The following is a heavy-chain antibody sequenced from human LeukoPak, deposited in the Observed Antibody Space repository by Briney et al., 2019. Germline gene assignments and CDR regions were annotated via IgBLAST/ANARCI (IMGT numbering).Heavy chain of an antibody. D-gene: IGHD3-16*01. CDR1: GGSISSYY. J-gene: IGHJ4*02. Sequence: SGTLSLTCTVSGGSISSYYWSWIRQPPGKGLEWIGYIYYSGSTNYNPSLKSRVTISVDTSKNQFSLKLSSVTAADTAVYYCARHFHMGEASFFRDYFDYWGQGTLVTVSS. V-gene: IGHV4-59*08. CDR2: IYYSGST. CDR3: ARHFHMGEASFFRDYFDY.